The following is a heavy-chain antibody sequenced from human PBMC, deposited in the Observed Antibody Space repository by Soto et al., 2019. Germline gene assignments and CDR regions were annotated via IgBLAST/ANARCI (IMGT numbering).Heavy chain of an antibody. Sequence: PSETLSLTCTVSGGSISSYYWSWIRQPPGKGLEWIGYIYYSGSTNYNPSLKSRVTISVDTSKNQFSLKLSSVTAADTAVYYCARHGYSGYDVSAKLDYWGQGTLVTVSS. CDR2: IYYSGST. CDR1: GGSISSYY. CDR3: ARHGYSGYDVSAKLDY. V-gene: IGHV4-59*08. D-gene: IGHD5-12*01. J-gene: IGHJ4*02.